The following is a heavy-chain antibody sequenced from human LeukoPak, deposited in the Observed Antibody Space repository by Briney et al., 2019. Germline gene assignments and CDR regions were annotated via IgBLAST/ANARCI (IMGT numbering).Heavy chain of an antibody. J-gene: IGHJ4*02. CDR1: GFTFSSYW. D-gene: IGHD3-22*01. CDR2: INSDGSST. V-gene: IGHV3-74*01. Sequence: GGSLRLSCAASGFTFSSYWMHWVRQAPGKGLVWVSRINSDGSSTSYADSVKGRFTISRDNAKNTLYLQMNSLRAEDTAVYYCAREFGDWVDYYDSSGYYTYYFDYWGQGTLVTVSS. CDR3: AREFGDWVDYYDSSGYYTYYFDY.